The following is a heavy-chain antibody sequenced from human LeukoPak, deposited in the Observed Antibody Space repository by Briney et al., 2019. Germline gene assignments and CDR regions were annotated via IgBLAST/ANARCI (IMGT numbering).Heavy chain of an antibody. Sequence: GGSLRLSCAASGFTFSGSAMHWVRQASGKGLEWVGRIRSKANSYATAYAASVKGRFTISRDDSKNTAYLQMNSLKTEDTAAYYCTRHRGGAAAGKGYYGMDVWGQGTTVTVSS. V-gene: IGHV3-73*01. J-gene: IGHJ6*02. CDR3: TRHRGGAAAGKGYYGMDV. CDR1: GFTFSGSA. CDR2: IRSKANSYAT. D-gene: IGHD6-13*01.